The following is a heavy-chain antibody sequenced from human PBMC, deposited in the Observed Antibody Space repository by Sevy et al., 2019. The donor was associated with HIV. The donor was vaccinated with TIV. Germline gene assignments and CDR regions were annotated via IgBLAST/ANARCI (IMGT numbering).Heavy chain of an antibody. D-gene: IGHD6-19*01. CDR1: GYTFTSYD. Sequence: ASVKVSCKASGYTFTSYDINWVRQATGQGLEWMGWMNPNSGNTGYAQTFQGRVTMTRNTSISTAYMELSSLRSEDTAVYYCARGGMIAVADPAEFDYWGQGTLVTVSS. J-gene: IGHJ4*02. CDR3: ARGGMIAVADPAEFDY. CDR2: MNPNSGNT. V-gene: IGHV1-8*01.